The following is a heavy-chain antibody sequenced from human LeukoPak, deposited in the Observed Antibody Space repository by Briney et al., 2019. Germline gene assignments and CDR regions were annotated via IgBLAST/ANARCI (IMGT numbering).Heavy chain of an antibody. CDR3: ARRRGDY. CDR1: GYSISSGYY. J-gene: IGHJ4*02. V-gene: IGHV4-38-2*02. CDR2: IYHSGST. Sequence: SETLSLTCTVSGYSISSGYYWGWIRQPPGKGLEWIGSIYHSGSTYYNPSLKSQVTMSVDTSKNQFSLQLPSVTAADTAVYYCARRRGDYWGQGTLVTVSS.